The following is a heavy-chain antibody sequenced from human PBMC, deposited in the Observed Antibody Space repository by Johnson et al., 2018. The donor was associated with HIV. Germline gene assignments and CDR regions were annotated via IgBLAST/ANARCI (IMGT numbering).Heavy chain of an antibody. J-gene: IGHJ3*02. Sequence: QVQLVESGGGVVQPGRSLRLSCAASGFTFSSYAMHWVRQAPGKGLEWVTLISYDGSNKYYADSVKGRFIISRDNSKNTLLLQMNSLRAEDTAVYYCAKCIWGSSLIDAFDIWGQGTRVTVSS. CDR3: AKCIWGSSLIDAFDI. CDR2: ISYDGSNK. D-gene: IGHD6-13*01. CDR1: GFTFSSYA. V-gene: IGHV3-30*04.